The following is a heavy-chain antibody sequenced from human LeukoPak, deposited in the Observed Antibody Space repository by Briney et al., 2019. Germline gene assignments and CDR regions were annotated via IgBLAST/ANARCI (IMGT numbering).Heavy chain of an antibody. CDR1: GGSISSSSYY. CDR2: IYYSGST. J-gene: IGHJ4*02. Sequence: SETLSLTCTVSGGSISSSSYYWGWIRQPPGKGLEWIGSIYYSGSTYYNPSLKGRVTISVDTSKNQFSLKLSSVTAADTAVYYCARHGIQLWSHFDYWGQGTLVTVSS. CDR3: ARHGIQLWSHFDY. V-gene: IGHV4-39*01. D-gene: IGHD5-18*01.